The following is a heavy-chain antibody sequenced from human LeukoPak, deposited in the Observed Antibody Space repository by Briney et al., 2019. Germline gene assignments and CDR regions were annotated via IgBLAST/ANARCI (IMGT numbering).Heavy chain of an antibody. CDR3: ARDQYSSGWYDY. CDR1: GFTVSSKY. Sequence: GGSLRLSCEVSGFTVSSKYLSWVRQAPGKGLEWVSLIYSGGSTYYADSVKGRFTISRDNSENTLYLQMNGLRAEDTAVYYCARDQYSSGWYDYWGQGTLVTVSS. D-gene: IGHD6-19*01. J-gene: IGHJ4*02. CDR2: IYSGGST. V-gene: IGHV3-66*01.